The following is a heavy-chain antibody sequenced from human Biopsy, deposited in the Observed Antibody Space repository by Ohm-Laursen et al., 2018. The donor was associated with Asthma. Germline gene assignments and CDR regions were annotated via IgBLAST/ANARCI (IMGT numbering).Heavy chain of an antibody. CDR3: ARRITIFGVVAYLDY. J-gene: IGHJ4*02. Sequence: GTLSLTCIVSGDAMSTSGYYWGWIRQPPGKGLEWIGSIYYSGSTYYNPSLKSRVTIFVDTSKNQFFLKLSSVTAADMAVYYCARRITIFGVVAYLDYWGQGTLVTVSS. V-gene: IGHV4-39*01. CDR1: GDAMSTSGYY. D-gene: IGHD3-3*01. CDR2: IYYSGST.